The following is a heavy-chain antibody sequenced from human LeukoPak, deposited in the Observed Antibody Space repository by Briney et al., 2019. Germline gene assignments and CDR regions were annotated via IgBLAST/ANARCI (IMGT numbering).Heavy chain of an antibody. D-gene: IGHD2-8*02. Sequence: SGPALVKPTQTVTLTCTLSGFSLSTTGMSMSWIRQPPGKALEWFARIDWDDDKYYSTSLKTRLTISKDTSKNQVVLTMTNMNPVDTATYYCARIRSYIDSTGVFDFWGQGILVTVSS. CDR3: ARIRSYIDSTGVFDF. J-gene: IGHJ4*02. V-gene: IGHV2-70*11. CDR1: GFSLSTTGMS. CDR2: IDWDDDK.